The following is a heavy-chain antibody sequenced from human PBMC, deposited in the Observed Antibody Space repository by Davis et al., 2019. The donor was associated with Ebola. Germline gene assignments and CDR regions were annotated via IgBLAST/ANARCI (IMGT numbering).Heavy chain of an antibody. CDR1: GGSFSGYY. CDR3: ARDGESHLY. V-gene: IGHV4-34*01. Sequence: PSETLSLTCAVYGGSFSGYYWSWIRQPPGKGLEWIGEINHSGSTNYNPSLKSRVTISVDSSKNQFSLKLSSVTAADTAVYYCARDGESHLYWGQGILVTVSS. D-gene: IGHD2-21*01. J-gene: IGHJ4*02. CDR2: INHSGST.